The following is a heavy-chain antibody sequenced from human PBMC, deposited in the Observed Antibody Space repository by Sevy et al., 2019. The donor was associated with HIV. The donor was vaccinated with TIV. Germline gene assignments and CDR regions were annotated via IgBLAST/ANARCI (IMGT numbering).Heavy chain of an antibody. CDR3: ARDEADSKTHDAFDI. CDR2: IIPIFGTA. J-gene: IGHJ3*02. Sequence: ASVKVSCKASGGTFSSYAISWVRQAPGQGLEWMGGIIPIFGTANYAQKFQGRVTITAAKSTSTAYMEQSNLRSEDTAVYYCARDEADSKTHDAFDISGQRTMVTISS. CDR1: GGTFSSYA. D-gene: IGHD5-18*01. V-gene: IGHV1-69*06.